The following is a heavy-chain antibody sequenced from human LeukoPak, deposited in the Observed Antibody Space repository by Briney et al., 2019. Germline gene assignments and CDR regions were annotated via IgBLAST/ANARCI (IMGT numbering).Heavy chain of an antibody. CDR2: ISSSSSYI. J-gene: IGHJ4*02. Sequence: GGSLRLSCAASGFTFSSYSMNWVRQAPGKGLEWVSSISSSSSYIYYADSVKGRFTISRDNAKNSLYLQMNSLRAEDTAVYYCAKTDSGGSYFRFDYWGQGTLVTVSS. D-gene: IGHD3-22*01. CDR1: GFTFSSYS. V-gene: IGHV3-21*04. CDR3: AKTDSGGSYFRFDY.